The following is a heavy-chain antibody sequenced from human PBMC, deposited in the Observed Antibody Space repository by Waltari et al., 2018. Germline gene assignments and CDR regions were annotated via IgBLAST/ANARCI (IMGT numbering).Heavy chain of an antibody. D-gene: IGHD2-15*01. CDR1: GYTFTSYA. Sequence: QVQLVQSGAEVKKPGASVKVSCKASGYTFTSYAMHWVRQAPGQRLEWMGWINAGKGNTKYSQKFQGRVTIPRDTSASTAYMELSSLRSEDTAVYYCARGGCSGGSCYGPLDYWGQGTLVTVSS. V-gene: IGHV1-3*01. CDR2: INAGKGNT. J-gene: IGHJ4*02. CDR3: ARGGCSGGSCYGPLDY.